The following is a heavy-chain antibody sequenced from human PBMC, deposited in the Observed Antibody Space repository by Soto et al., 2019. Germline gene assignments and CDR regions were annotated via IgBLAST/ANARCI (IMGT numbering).Heavy chain of an antibody. D-gene: IGHD3-16*01. V-gene: IGHV3-33*01. J-gene: IGHJ4*02. Sequence: ESGGGVVQPGRSLRLSCAASGFTFNTYGMHWVRQAPGKGLEWVALIWYDGSNKYYADSVKGRFTISRDNSKNTLYLQMSSLRAEDTAVYYCARGHYDYIWGANFDYWGQGTLVTVSS. CDR2: IWYDGSNK. CDR3: ARGHYDYIWGANFDY. CDR1: GFTFNTYG.